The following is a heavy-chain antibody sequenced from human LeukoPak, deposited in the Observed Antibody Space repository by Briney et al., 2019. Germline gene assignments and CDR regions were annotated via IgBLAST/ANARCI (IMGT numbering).Heavy chain of an antibody. CDR2: IKSKTDGGTT. CDR1: GFTFSNAW. J-gene: IGHJ3*01. D-gene: IGHD4-17*01. Sequence: NPGGSLRLSCAASGFTFSNAWMSWVRQAPGKGLEWVGRIKSKTDGGTTDYAAPVKGRFTISRDNSKNMLYLQMNSLRAEDTAVYYCAKDPNGDYIGTFDVWGQGTMVTVSS. V-gene: IGHV3-15*01. CDR3: AKDPNGDYIGTFDV.